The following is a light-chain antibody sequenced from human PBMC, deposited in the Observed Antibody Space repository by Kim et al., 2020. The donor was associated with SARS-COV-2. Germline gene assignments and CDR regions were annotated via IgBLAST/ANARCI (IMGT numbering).Light chain of an antibody. CDR3: QQYHNWPPIT. J-gene: IGKJ5*01. V-gene: IGKV3-15*01. Sequence: EIVLTQSPDNLSVSPGERATLFCRARQSLNSNVAWYQQKPGQAPRLLIYDVSTRATGVPARFSGDGSGTEFTLIISNLQSEDSAVYYCQQYHNWPPITFGQGTRLEIK. CDR2: DVS. CDR1: QSLNSN.